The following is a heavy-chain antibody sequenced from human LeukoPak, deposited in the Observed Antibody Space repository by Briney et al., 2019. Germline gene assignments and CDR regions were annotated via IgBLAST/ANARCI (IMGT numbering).Heavy chain of an antibody. CDR3: ARVLSLYYYYYMDV. Sequence: SVKVSCKASGGTFSSYAISWVRQASGQGLEWMGGIIPIFGTANYAQKFQGRVTITADESTSTAYVELSSLRSEDTAVYYCARVLSLYYYYYMDVWGKGTTVTVSS. V-gene: IGHV1-69*13. CDR2: IIPIFGTA. J-gene: IGHJ6*03. D-gene: IGHD2/OR15-2a*01. CDR1: GGTFSSYA.